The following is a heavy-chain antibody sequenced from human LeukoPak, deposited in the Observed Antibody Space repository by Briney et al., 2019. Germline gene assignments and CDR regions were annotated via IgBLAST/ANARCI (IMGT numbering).Heavy chain of an antibody. CDR2: MNPNSGNT. V-gene: IGHV1-8*03. CDR3: ARARRYCSSTSCYSDFHY. Sequence: ASVKVSCKASGYTFTSYDINWVRQATGQGLEWMGWMNPNSGNTGYAQKFQGRVTITRTTSISTAYMELSSLRSEDTAVYYCARARRYCSSTSCYSDFHYWGQGTLVTVSS. D-gene: IGHD2-2*01. CDR1: GYTFTSYD. J-gene: IGHJ4*02.